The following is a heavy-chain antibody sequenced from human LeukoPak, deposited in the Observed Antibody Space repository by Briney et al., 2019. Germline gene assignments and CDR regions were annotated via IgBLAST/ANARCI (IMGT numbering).Heavy chain of an antibody. CDR3: ARAGVTMTPFDY. V-gene: IGHV4-61*01. CDR2: IYYSGST. Sequence: SETLSLTCTVSGGSVSSGSYYWSWIRQPPGKGLEWIGYIYYSGSTKYNPSLKSRVTISVDTSKNQFSLKLSSVTAADTAVYYCARAGVTMTPFDYWGQGTLVTVSS. CDR1: GGSVSSGSYY. D-gene: IGHD3-22*01. J-gene: IGHJ4*02.